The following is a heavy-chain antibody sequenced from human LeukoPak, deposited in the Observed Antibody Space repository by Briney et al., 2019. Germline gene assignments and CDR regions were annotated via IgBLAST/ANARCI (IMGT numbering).Heavy chain of an antibody. Sequence: PSETLSLTCTVSGGSISSSSYYWGWIRQPPGKGLEWIGSIYYSGSTYYNPSLKSRVTISVDTSKNQFSLKLSSVTAADTAVYYCARDLDDYGDYDEDYWGQGTLVTVSS. CDR3: ARDLDDYGDYDEDY. CDR1: GGSISSSSYY. D-gene: IGHD4-17*01. CDR2: IYYSGST. V-gene: IGHV4-39*07. J-gene: IGHJ4*02.